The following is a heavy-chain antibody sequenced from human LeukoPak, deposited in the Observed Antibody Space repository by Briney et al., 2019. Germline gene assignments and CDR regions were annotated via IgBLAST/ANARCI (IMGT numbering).Heavy chain of an antibody. J-gene: IGHJ6*02. D-gene: IGHD2-2*01. V-gene: IGHV1-69*13. CDR1: GGTFSSYA. CDR3: ARVDIVVVPAAVYYYYGMDV. Sequence: WASVTVSCKASGGTFSSYAISWVRQAPGQGLEWMGGIIPIFGTANYAQKFQGRVTITADESTSTAYMELSSLRSEDTAVYYCARVDIVVVPAAVYYYYGMDVWGQGTTVTVSS. CDR2: IIPIFGTA.